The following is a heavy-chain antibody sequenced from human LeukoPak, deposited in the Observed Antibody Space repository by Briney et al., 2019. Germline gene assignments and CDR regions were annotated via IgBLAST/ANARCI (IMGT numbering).Heavy chain of an antibody. CDR1: GFTFSSYG. V-gene: IGHV3-30*03. CDR2: LSFDGSNE. CDR3: AREEHDYVWGSYRYYYYYGIDV. D-gene: IGHD3-16*02. J-gene: IGHJ6*02. Sequence: GGSLRLSCAASGFTFSSYGMHWVRQSPGRGLEWVAFLSFDGSNEFYADSLKGRFTISRDNSKDTLYLQMDSLRAEDTALYYCAREEHDYVWGSYRYYYYYGIDVWGQGTTVTVSS.